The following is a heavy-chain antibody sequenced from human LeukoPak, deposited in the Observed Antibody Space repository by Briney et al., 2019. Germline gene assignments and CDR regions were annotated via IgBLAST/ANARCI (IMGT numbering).Heavy chain of an antibody. Sequence: SETLSLTCTVSGGSISSGSYYWGWVRQPPGKGLEWIGSGSSHYNPSLKSRVTISVDTSRNHFSLKLSSVTAADTAVYYCARIGVYMFGGFQICLDPGGKETLAPVPS. CDR1: GGSISSGSYY. CDR3: ARIGVYMFGGFQICLDP. J-gene: IGHJ5*02. CDR2: GSS. V-gene: IGHV4-39*02. D-gene: IGHD3-16*01.